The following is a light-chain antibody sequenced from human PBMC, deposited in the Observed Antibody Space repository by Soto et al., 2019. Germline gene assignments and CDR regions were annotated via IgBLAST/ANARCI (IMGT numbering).Light chain of an antibody. CDR2: DVS. CDR1: SSDVGGYNY. V-gene: IGLV2-14*01. Sequence: QSALTQPASVSGSPGQSITISCTGSSSDVGGYNYVSWYQQHPGKAPKLMIYDVSNRPSGVSDRFSASKSGNTASLTISGLQTEDEAYYYCSSYTTDSSLLFGGGTKVTVL. CDR3: SSYTTDSSLL. J-gene: IGLJ2*01.